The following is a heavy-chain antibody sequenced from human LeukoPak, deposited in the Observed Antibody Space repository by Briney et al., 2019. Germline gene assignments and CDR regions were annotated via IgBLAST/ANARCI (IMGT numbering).Heavy chain of an antibody. CDR1: GYTFTCYD. V-gene: IGHV1-8*01. CDR3: ARGGRGPIGYSTDLGY. D-gene: IGHD4-11*01. Sequence: ASVKVSCKASGYTFTCYDINWVRQPTAPGLEWMGLMNPSSGNTGYAQKFQGRVTMTRNTSISKAYMELSSLRSEDTAVYYCARGGRGPIGYSTDLGYWGQGTLVTVSS. CDR2: MNPSSGNT. J-gene: IGHJ4*02.